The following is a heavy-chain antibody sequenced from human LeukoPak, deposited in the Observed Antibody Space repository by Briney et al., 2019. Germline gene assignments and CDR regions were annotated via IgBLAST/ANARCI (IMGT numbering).Heavy chain of an antibody. V-gene: IGHV1-24*01. CDR3: ARDALFMVRGVINDY. Sequence: GASEKVSCKVSGYTLTNLSIHWVRQAPGNGLEWMGGFDPEDGETIYAQKFQGRVTMTEDTSTDTAYMELSSLRSEDTAVYYCARDALFMVRGVINDYWGQGALVTVSS. J-gene: IGHJ4*02. CDR2: FDPEDGET. CDR1: GYTLTNLS. D-gene: IGHD3-10*01.